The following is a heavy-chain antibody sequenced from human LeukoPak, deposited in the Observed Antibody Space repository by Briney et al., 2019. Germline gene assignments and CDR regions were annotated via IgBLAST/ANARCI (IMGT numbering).Heavy chain of an antibody. V-gene: IGHV4-4*07. CDR1: GGSISSYY. Sequence: PSETLSLTCTVSGGSISSYYWSWIRQPAGKGLEWIGRIYTSGSTNYNPSLKSRVTVSVDTSKNQFSLKLSSVTAADTAVYYCARGSGDDSTSWYYFDYWGQGTLVTVSS. J-gene: IGHJ4*02. CDR3: ARGSGDDSTSWYYFDY. D-gene: IGHD3-22*01. CDR2: IYTSGST.